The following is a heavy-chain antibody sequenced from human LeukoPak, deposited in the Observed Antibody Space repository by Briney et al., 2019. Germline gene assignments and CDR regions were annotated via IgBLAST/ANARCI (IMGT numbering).Heavy chain of an antibody. CDR2: IDGETGNT. V-gene: IGHV1-46*01. J-gene: IGHJ4*02. D-gene: IGHD1-7*01. CDR3: ARDPGGNYFGPGTHFAY. CDR1: GYTFIHYY. Sequence: GASVTVSCKASGYTFIHYYMHWVRQARGQGLEWMGRIDGETGNTRYAQNFHGRVTMTRDTSTSTVYMELSSLRFEDTAVYYCARDPGGNYFGPGTHFAYWGQGALVTVSS.